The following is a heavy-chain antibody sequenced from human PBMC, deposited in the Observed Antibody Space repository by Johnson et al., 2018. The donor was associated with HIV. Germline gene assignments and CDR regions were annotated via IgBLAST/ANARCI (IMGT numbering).Heavy chain of an antibody. Sequence: MLLVESGGGLVKPGGSLRLSCAASGFTFSSSWMHWVCQAPEKGLEWVADIKCAGSEKYYVDSVKGRLTISRDNAKNSLYLQVNSLRVEDTALYYCAKDSSPSWRRYDAFDFWGQGTMVTVSS. J-gene: IGHJ3*01. CDR2: IKCAGSEK. D-gene: IGHD2-2*01. CDR3: AKDSSPSWRRYDAFDF. CDR1: GFTFSSSW. V-gene: IGHV3-52*01.